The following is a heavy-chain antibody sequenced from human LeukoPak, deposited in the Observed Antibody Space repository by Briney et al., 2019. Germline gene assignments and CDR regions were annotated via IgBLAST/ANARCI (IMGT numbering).Heavy chain of an antibody. Sequence: SETLSLTCTVSGGSISTSTYYWGWIRQPPGKGLEWIGYIYHSGTTYHNPSLKSRVTISVDRSQNHFSLKLSPVTAADTAIYYCARGFTSCFDSWGQGTLVTVSS. CDR2: IYHSGTT. J-gene: IGHJ4*02. V-gene: IGHV4-30-2*01. D-gene: IGHD2-2*01. CDR3: ARGFTSCFDS. CDR1: GGSISTSTYY.